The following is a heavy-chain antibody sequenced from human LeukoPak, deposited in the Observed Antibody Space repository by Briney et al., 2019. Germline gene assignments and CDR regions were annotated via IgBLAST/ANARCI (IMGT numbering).Heavy chain of an antibody. Sequence: KPSETLSLTCSVSGGSISSSSYSSGCIRQPPGNGLAWIGSIYSRGSTYYNPSLKCRDTISVSTSKNQLSLKLRSVTAAATATYYCATLPWSGGDCYSCVASDSAVGLIDYWGQGTLVTVSS. D-gene: IGHD2-21*02. CDR2: IYSRGST. J-gene: IGHJ4*02. CDR3: ATLPWSGGDCYSCVASDSAVGLIDY. CDR1: GGSISSSSYS. V-gene: IGHV4-39*01.